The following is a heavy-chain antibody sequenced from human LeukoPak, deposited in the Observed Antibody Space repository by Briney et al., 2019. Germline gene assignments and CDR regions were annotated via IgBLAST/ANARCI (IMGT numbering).Heavy chain of an antibody. CDR3: AKVRFGVTARYYFDY. CDR1: GFTFGDYA. Sequence: GRSLRLSCTASGFTFGDYAMSWVRQAPGKGLEWVSVISGSGASTYYADSVKGRFTISRDNSKNTLYLQMNSLRAEDTAVYYCAKVRFGVTARYYFDYWGQGTLVTVSS. J-gene: IGHJ4*02. D-gene: IGHD3-10*01. V-gene: IGHV3-23*01. CDR2: ISGSGAST.